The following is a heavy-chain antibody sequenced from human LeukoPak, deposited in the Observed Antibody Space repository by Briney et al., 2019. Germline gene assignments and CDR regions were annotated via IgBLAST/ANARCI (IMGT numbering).Heavy chain of an antibody. CDR3: ARDGGRYYGSGSYFLGY. CDR1: GGSISSGDYS. CDR2: IYYSGST. Sequence: SETLSLTCTVSGGSISSGDYSWSWSRQPPGKGLEWIGYIYYSGSTYYNPSLKSRVTISVDTSKSQFSLKLSSVTAADTAVYYCARDGGRYYGSGSYFLGYWGQGTLVTVSS. J-gene: IGHJ4*02. V-gene: IGHV4-30-4*02. D-gene: IGHD3-10*01.